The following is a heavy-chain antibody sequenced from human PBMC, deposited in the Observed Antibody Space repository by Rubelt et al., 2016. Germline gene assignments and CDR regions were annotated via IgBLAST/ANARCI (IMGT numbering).Heavy chain of an antibody. CDR3: ARDLIAVAGTIDY. CDR1: GGSISSSSYY. D-gene: IGHD6-19*01. V-gene: IGHV4-39*07. CDR2: IYCSGST. Sequence: QLQLQESGPGLVKPSGTLSLTCTVSGGSISSSSYYWGWIRQPPGKGLEWIGSIYCSGSTYYNPSLKSRFTISVETSKNQFSLKLSSVTAADTAVYYCARDLIAVAGTIDYWGQGTLVTVSS. J-gene: IGHJ4*02.